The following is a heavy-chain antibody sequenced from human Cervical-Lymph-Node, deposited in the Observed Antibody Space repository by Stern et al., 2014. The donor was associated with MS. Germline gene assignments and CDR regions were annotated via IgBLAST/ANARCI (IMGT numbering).Heavy chain of an antibody. Sequence: VHLVESGAEVKKPGASVKVSCKASGYTFNTYGISWVRQAPGQGLEWMGWISVYNGYTNFAQRIQGRVTMTTDTSTSTAYMELRSLRSDDTAVYYCARGRRGYDAFDIWGQGTMVTVSS. CDR3: ARGRRGYDAFDI. CDR2: ISVYNGYT. D-gene: IGHD6-13*01. V-gene: IGHV1-18*01. CDR1: GYTFNTYG. J-gene: IGHJ3*02.